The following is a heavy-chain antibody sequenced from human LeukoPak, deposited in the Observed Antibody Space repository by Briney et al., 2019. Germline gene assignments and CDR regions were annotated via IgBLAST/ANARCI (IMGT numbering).Heavy chain of an antibody. D-gene: IGHD4-17*01. V-gene: IGHV1-69*04. CDR2: IIPILGIA. CDR3: ARDYGDSYYYGMDV. J-gene: IGHJ6*02. CDR1: GGTFSSYA. Sequence: GASVKVSCKASGGTFSSYAISWVRQAPGQGLEWMGRIIPILGIANYAQKFQGRVTITADKSTSTAYMELSSLRSEDTAVYYCARDYGDSYYYGMDVWGQGTTVTVSS.